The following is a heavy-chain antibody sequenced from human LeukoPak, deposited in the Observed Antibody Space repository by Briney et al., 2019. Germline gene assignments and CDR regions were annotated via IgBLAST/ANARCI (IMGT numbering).Heavy chain of an antibody. D-gene: IGHD2-2*01. Sequence: SETLSLTCTVAGGSISSYYWSWTRQPPGKGLEWIGSIYYSGSTYYNPSLKSRVTISVDTSKNQFSLKLSSVTAADTAVYYCAREGPIVVVPAATVNWFDPWGQGTLVTVSS. CDR1: GGSISSYY. CDR3: AREGPIVVVPAATVNWFDP. V-gene: IGHV4-39*07. CDR2: IYYSGST. J-gene: IGHJ5*02.